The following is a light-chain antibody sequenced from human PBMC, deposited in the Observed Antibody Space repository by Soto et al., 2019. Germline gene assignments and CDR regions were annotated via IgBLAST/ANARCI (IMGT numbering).Light chain of an antibody. CDR3: CSYAGSRTYV. Sequence: QSALTQPASVSGSPGQSITISCTGTSSDVGSYNLVSWYQQHPGKAPKFMIYEVSKRPSGVSNRFSGSKSGNTASLTISGLQAEDEADYYCCSYAGSRTYVFGTGTKLTVL. CDR1: SSDVGSYNL. J-gene: IGLJ1*01. CDR2: EVS. V-gene: IGLV2-23*02.